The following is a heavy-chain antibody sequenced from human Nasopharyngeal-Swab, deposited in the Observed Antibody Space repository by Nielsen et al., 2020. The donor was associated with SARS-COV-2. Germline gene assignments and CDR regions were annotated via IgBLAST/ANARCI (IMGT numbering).Heavy chain of an antibody. Sequence: GESLKISCAASGFTFSDYYMSWIRQAPGKGLEWVSYISSSGSTIYYADSVKGRFTISRDNAKNSLYLQMNSLRAEDTAVYYCARRPYYYDSSGYASWYFDLWGRGTLVTVSS. D-gene: IGHD3-22*01. CDR3: ARRPYYYDSSGYASWYFDL. J-gene: IGHJ2*01. CDR2: ISSSGSTI. CDR1: GFTFSDYY. V-gene: IGHV3-11*01.